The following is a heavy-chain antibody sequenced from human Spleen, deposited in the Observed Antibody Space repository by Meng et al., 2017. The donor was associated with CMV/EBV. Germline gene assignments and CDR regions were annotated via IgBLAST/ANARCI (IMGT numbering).Heavy chain of an antibody. V-gene: IGHV1-2*02. D-gene: IGHD5-12*01. CDR2: INPNSGGT. CDR3: ASVDIVATIKSKYYYGKDV. CDR1: GYSFSAHY. J-gene: IGHJ6*02. Sequence: ASVKVSCKASGYSFSAHYMHWVRQAPGQGLEWMGWINPNSGGTNYAQKFQGRVTMTRDTSISTAYMELSGLRSDDTAVYYCASVDIVATIKSKYYYGKDVWGQGTTVTVSS.